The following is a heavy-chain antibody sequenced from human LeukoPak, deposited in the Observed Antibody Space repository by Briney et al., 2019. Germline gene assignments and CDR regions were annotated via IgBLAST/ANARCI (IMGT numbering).Heavy chain of an antibody. CDR1: GFTFSSYE. CDR2: ISSSGSTT. V-gene: IGHV3-48*03. Sequence: GGSLRLSCAASGFTFSSYEMNWVRQAPGKGLEWVSYISSSGSTTYYADSVKGRFTISRDNPKNSLYLQMSSLRAEDTAVYYCARGIGFDPWGQGTLVTVAS. J-gene: IGHJ5*02. CDR3: ARGIGFDP.